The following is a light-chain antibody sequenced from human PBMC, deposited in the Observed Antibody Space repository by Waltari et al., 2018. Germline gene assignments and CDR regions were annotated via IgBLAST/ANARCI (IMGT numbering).Light chain of an antibody. Sequence: EIVLTQSPGTLSLSPGQRATLSCRARQSISNSYIAWYQHKAGQTPRLLIYAATSRATDIPARFSGSGSGTDFTLTINRLEPADFAVYFCQRYCDTPLTFGGGTKVEIK. CDR2: AAT. CDR1: QSISNSY. V-gene: IGKV3-20*01. J-gene: IGKJ4*01. CDR3: QRYCDTPLT.